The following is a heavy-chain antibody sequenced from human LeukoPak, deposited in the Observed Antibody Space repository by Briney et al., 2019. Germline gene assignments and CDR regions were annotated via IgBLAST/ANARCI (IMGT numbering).Heavy chain of an antibody. CDR1: GGSISSSSYY. Sequence: SETLSLTCTVSGGSISSSSYYWGWIRQPPGKGLEWIGSIYYSGSTNYNPSLKSRVTISVDTSKNQFSLKLSSVTAADTAVYYCARGVARYFDYWGQGTLVTVSS. V-gene: IGHV4-39*07. CDR3: ARGVARYFDY. CDR2: IYYSGST. D-gene: IGHD1-14*01. J-gene: IGHJ4*02.